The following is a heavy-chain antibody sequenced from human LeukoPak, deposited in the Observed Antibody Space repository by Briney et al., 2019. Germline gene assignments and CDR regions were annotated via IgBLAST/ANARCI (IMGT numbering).Heavy chain of an antibody. V-gene: IGHV1-69*04. D-gene: IGHD1-26*01. J-gene: IGHJ4*02. CDR3: ARVRWNSGSYHFDY. CDR2: IIPIFGIA. CDR1: GGTVSSYA. Sequence: GASVKVSCKASGGTVSSYAISWVRQAPGQGLEWMGRIIPIFGIANYAQKFQGRVTITADKSTSTAYMELSSLRSEDTAVYYCARVRWNSGSYHFDYWGQGALVTVSS.